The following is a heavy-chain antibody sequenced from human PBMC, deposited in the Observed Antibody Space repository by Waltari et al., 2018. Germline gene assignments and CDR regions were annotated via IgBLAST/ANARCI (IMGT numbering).Heavy chain of an antibody. Sequence: EVQLVESGGGLVQPGGSLRLSCAASGFTFSSYAMHWVRQAPGKGLEYVSAISSNGGSTYYANSVKGRFTISRDNSKNTLYLQMGSLRAEDIAVYYCARDQNEFWSGYFLGFDYWGQGTLVTVSS. J-gene: IGHJ4*02. D-gene: IGHD3-3*01. CDR3: ARDQNEFWSGYFLGFDY. V-gene: IGHV3-64*01. CDR1: GFTFSSYA. CDR2: ISSNGGST.